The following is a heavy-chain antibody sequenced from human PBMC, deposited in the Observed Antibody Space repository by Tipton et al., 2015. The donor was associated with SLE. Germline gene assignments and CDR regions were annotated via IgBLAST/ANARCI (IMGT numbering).Heavy chain of an antibody. D-gene: IGHD3-10*01. CDR2: IYYSGST. CDR3: AREETSHFGYYYYGMDV. J-gene: IGHJ6*02. Sequence: GLVKPSETLSLTCTVSGGSISNYYWSWIRQPPGKGLEWIGYIYYSGSTNYNPSLKSRVTISVDTSKNQFSLKLSSVTAADTAVYYCAREETSHFGYYYYGMDVWGQGTTVTVSS. V-gene: IGHV4-59*01. CDR1: GGSISNYY.